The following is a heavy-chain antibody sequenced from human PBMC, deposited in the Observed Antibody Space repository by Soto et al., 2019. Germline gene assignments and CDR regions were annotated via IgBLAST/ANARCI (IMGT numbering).Heavy chain of an antibody. CDR1: GGTFSSYA. V-gene: IGHV1-69*13. J-gene: IGHJ3*02. CDR3: ARDSSPYYYYDSSGYTPGGAFDI. CDR2: IIPIFGTA. Sequence: GASVKVSCKASGGTFSSYAISWVRQAPGQGLEWMGGIIPIFGTANYAQKFQGRVTITADESTSTAYMELSSLRSEDTAVYYCARDSSPYYYYDSSGYTPGGAFDIWGQGTMVTVSS. D-gene: IGHD3-22*01.